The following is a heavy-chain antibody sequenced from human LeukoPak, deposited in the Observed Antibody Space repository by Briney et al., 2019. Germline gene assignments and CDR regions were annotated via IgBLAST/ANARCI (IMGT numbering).Heavy chain of an antibody. J-gene: IGHJ5*02. CDR2: VNHSGST. CDR1: GGSFSAYY. CDR3: ARVRSPFGSGNYGSGTFVP. D-gene: IGHD3-10*01. V-gene: IGHV4-34*01. Sequence: SETLSLTCAVYGGSFSAYYWSWIRQPPPKGLEWIGEVNHSGSTNYNPSLKSRVTISVDTSKNQFSLKLSSVTASDSAVYYCARVRSPFGSGNYGSGTFVPWGQGTLVTVSS.